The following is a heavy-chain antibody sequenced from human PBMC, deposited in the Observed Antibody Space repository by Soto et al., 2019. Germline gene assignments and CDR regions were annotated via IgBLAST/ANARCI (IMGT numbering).Heavy chain of an antibody. V-gene: IGHV3-73*01. Sequence: GGSLRLSFAASGVTFSGSAMPWVRQAAGKGLEWVGRIRSKANSYATAYAASVKGRFTISRDDSKNTEYLQMNSLKTEDTAVYYCTRPVSYAISPGYYNDSGRDVCAHGTTVSVCS. CDR3: TRPVSYAISPGYYNDSGRDV. J-gene: IGHJ6*01. CDR2: IRSKANSYAT. CDR1: GVTFSGSA. D-gene: IGHD3-9*01.